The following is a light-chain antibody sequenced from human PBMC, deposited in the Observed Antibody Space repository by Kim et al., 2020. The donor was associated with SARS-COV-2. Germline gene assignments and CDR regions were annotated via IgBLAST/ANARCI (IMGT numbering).Light chain of an antibody. CDR2: DVS. Sequence: QSALTQPASVSGSPGQSITISCTGTSSDVGGYNYVSWYQQHPGQAPKLMIYDVSDRPSGVSNRFSGSKSGNTASLTISGLQAEDEADYYCSSYTSSSTPLVFGGGTQLTVL. V-gene: IGLV2-14*03. J-gene: IGLJ3*02. CDR3: SSYTSSSTPLV. CDR1: SSDVGGYNY.